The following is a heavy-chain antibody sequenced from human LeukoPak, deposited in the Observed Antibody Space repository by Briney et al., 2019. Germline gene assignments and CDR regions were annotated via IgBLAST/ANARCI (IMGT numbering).Heavy chain of an antibody. D-gene: IGHD4-17*01. J-gene: IGHJ4*02. Sequence: SETLSLTSTVAGGSISSHYWSWIRQPPGKGLEWIGYISYSGSTYYTPSLKSRVTISLDMSNNPFSLRLRSVTAADTAVYYCARQSSRINYGFFDFWGQGTLVTVSS. CDR2: ISYSGST. V-gene: IGHV4-59*08. CDR3: ARQSSRINYGFFDF. CDR1: GGSISSHY.